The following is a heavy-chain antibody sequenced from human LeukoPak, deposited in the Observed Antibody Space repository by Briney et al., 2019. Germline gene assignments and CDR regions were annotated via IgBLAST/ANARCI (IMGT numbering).Heavy chain of an antibody. V-gene: IGHV3-21*01. J-gene: IGHJ4*02. D-gene: IGHD3-9*01. CDR3: ARAGLGYDILTGYYFFDY. CDR1: GFTFSSYS. CDR2: ISSSSSYI. Sequence: GGSLRLSCAATGFTFSSYSMNWVRQAPGKGLEWVSSISSSSSYIYYADSVKGRFTIPRDNAKNSLYLQMNSLRAEDTAVYYCARAGLGYDILTGYYFFDYWGQGTLVTVSS.